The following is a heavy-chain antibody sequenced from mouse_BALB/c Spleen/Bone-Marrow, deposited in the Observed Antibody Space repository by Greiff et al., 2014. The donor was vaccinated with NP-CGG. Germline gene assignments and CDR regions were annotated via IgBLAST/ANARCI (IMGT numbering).Heavy chain of an antibody. Sequence: EVQRVESGGGLVQPGGSLRLSCATSGFTFTDYYMSWVRQPPGKALEWLGFIRNKANGYTTEYSASVKGRFIISRDNSQSILYLQMNTLRPEDSATYYCARDRVLTVYWYFDVRGAGTTVTVSS. CDR3: ARDRVLTVYWYFDV. J-gene: IGHJ1*01. CDR2: IRNKANGYTT. V-gene: IGHV7-3*02. CDR1: GFTFTDYY. D-gene: IGHD1-1*01.